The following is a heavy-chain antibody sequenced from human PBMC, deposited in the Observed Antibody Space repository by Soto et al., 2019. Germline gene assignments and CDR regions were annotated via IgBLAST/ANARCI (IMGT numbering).Heavy chain of an antibody. V-gene: IGHV2-5*02. CDR3: IQSRCGGDCLQSYASYYYYGMDV. Sequence: QITLKESGPTLVKPTQTLTLTCTFSAFSLSTGGVGVGWIRQPPGKPLEWLALIYWDDDKRYSPSLRSRLTITKDPSKNQVVLTMTNMDPVDTATYYCIQSRCGGDCLQSYASYYYYGMDVWGQGTTVTVSS. D-gene: IGHD2-21*02. J-gene: IGHJ6*02. CDR2: IYWDDDK. CDR1: AFSLSTGGVG.